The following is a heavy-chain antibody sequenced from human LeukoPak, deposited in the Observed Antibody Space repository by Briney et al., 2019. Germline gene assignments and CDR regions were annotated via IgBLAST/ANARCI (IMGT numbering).Heavy chain of an antibody. CDR3: ARQDTEWFDP. J-gene: IGHJ5*02. CDR2: IDPSDSYT. Sequence: GESLKISCKGSGYSFTSYWISWVRQMPGKGLEWMGRIDPSDSYTNYSPSFQGHVTISADKSISTAYLQWSSLKASDTSMYYCARQDTEWFDPWGQGTLVTVSS. V-gene: IGHV5-10-1*01. D-gene: IGHD5-18*01. CDR1: GYSFTSYW.